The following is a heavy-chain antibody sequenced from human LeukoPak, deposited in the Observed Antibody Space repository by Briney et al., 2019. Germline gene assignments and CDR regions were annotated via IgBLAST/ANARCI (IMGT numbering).Heavy chain of an antibody. CDR1: GFTFSSYG. CDR3: ASDQRPLKSPLLWFGESGGFDI. Sequence: GGSLRLSCAASGFTFSSYGMHWVRQAPGKGLEWVAVIWYDGSNKYYADSVKGRFTISRDNSKNTLYLQMNSLRAEDTAVYYCASDQRPLKSPLLWFGESGGFDIWGQGTTVTVSS. J-gene: IGHJ3*02. CDR2: IWYDGSNK. D-gene: IGHD3-10*01. V-gene: IGHV3-33*01.